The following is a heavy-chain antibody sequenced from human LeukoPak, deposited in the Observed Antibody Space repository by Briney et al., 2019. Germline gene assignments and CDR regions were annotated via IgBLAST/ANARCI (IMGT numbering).Heavy chain of an antibody. Sequence: GGSLRLSCAASGFTFSSYGMHWVRQAPGKGLEWVAFIRYDGSNKYYADSVKGRFTISRDNSKNTVYLQMNSLRAVDTAFYYCAKAELGVDTFFDYWGQGTLVTVSS. CDR2: IRYDGSNK. CDR1: GFTFSSYG. J-gene: IGHJ4*02. CDR3: AKAELGVDTFFDY. D-gene: IGHD3-3*01. V-gene: IGHV3-30*02.